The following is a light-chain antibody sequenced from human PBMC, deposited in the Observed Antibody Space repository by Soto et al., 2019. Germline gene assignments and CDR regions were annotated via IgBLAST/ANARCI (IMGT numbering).Light chain of an antibody. CDR1: SSDVGGYNF. V-gene: IGLV2-14*01. CDR3: TSYTRSSTLV. J-gene: IGLJ1*01. CDR2: DVS. Sequence: QSALTQPASVSGSPGQSITISCTGTSSDVGGYNFVSWYQQHPGKVPKLIISDVSNRPSGVSNRCSGSKSGNTASLTISVLQPEDEADYYCTSYTRSSTLVFGTGTKVTVL.